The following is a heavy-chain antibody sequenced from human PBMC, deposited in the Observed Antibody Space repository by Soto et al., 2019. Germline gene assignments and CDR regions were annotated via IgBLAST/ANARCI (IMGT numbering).Heavy chain of an antibody. D-gene: IGHD4-17*01. J-gene: IGHJ4*02. CDR1: GGSISSSSYY. CDR3: ARDRGPTVTRNFDY. Sequence: SETLSLTCTVSGGSISSSSYYWGWIRQPPGKGLEWIGSIYYSGSTYYNPSLKSRVTISVDTSISTAYMELSRLRSDDTAVYYCARDRGPTVTRNFDYWGQGTLVTVSS. V-gene: IGHV4-39*02. CDR2: IYYSGST.